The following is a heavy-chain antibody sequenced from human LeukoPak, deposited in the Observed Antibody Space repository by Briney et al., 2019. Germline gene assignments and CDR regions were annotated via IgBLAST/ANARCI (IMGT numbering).Heavy chain of an antibody. Sequence: PSETLSLTCNVSGGSPSICEYFWGWVRQPPGRGLEWVGSYSYTGTTFYNPSLNGRVSISGDTFSNQLSLTMTSVTAADTALYSCVRHVQGSESFHFDTWGQGALATVSS. CDR3: VRHVQGSESFHFDT. CDR2: YSYTGTT. V-gene: IGHV4-39*01. J-gene: IGHJ1*01. D-gene: IGHD3-9*01. CDR1: GGSPSICEYF.